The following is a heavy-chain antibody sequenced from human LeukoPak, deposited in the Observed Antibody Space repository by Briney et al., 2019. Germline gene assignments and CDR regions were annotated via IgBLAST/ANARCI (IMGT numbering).Heavy chain of an antibody. CDR2: IYYSGST. CDR1: GGSISGDH. J-gene: IGHJ3*02. V-gene: IGHV4-59*08. CDR3: ARRNDFGI. Sequence: SETVSLTCTVSGGSISGDHWNWIRQPPGKGLEWIGYIYYSGSTNYNPSLKSRVTISIDTSKNQFSLKLTSVTAADTAVYYCARRNDFGIWGQGTMVTVSS.